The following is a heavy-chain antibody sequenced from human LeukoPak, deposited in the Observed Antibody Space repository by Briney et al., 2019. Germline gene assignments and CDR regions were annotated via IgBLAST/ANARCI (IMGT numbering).Heavy chain of an antibody. CDR3: ARERNLEIAVAGTIFNY. CDR1: GFTFSTYG. Sequence: PGGSLRLSCAASGFTFSTYGMHWVRQAPGKGLEWVTFIFSDGNNKYYADSVRGRFAISRDNSKNTLYLQMKSLRAEDTAVYYCARERNLEIAVAGTIFNYWGQGTLVTVSS. CDR2: IFSDGNNK. V-gene: IGHV3-30*12. J-gene: IGHJ4*02. D-gene: IGHD6-19*01.